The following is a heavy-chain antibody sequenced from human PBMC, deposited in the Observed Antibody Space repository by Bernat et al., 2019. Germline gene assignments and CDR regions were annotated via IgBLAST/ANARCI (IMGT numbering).Heavy chain of an antibody. CDR2: ISYSGST. CDR3: ARDRDSKNNWFDP. D-gene: IGHD4-11*01. Sequence: QLQLQESGPGLVKPSETLSLTCTVSGGSISSSSYYWGWIRQPPGKGLEWIGYISYSGSTNYNPSLKSRVTISVDTSKNQFSLKLNSVTPADTAVYYCARDRDSKNNWFDPWGQGTLVTVSS. V-gene: IGHV4-61*05. J-gene: IGHJ5*02. CDR1: GGSISSSSYY.